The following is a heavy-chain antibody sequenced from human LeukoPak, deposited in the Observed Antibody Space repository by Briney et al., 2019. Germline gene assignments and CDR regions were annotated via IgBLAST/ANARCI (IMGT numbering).Heavy chain of an antibody. J-gene: IGHJ4*02. D-gene: IGHD2-2*01. Sequence: GGSLRLSCAASGFTFRGYPWSGVGQAQGRGVEGVSAISGSGGSTYYADSVKGRFTISRDNSKNTLYLQMNSLRAEDTAVYYCAKRDCSSTSCYLVDYWGQGTLVTVSS. CDR3: AKRDCSSTSCYLVDY. CDR2: ISGSGGST. V-gene: IGHV3-23*01. CDR1: GFTFRGYP.